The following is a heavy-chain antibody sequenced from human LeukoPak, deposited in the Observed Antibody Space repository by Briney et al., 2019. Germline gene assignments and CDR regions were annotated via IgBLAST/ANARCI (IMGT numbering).Heavy chain of an antibody. Sequence: GGSLRLSCAASGFTFSIYAMSWFRQAPGKGLQWVSSITSSGDGTYYADSVKGRFTMSRDNSENMLYLQMNSLRVEDTAVYFCAKDRPNYYGSNGHYYRRDGDYWGQGTLVTVSS. CDR1: GFTFSIYA. CDR3: AKDRPNYYGSNGHYYRRDGDY. V-gene: IGHV3-23*01. CDR2: ITSSGDGT. J-gene: IGHJ4*02. D-gene: IGHD3-22*01.